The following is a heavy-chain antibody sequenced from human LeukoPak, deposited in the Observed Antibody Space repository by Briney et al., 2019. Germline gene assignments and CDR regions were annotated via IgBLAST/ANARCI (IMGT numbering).Heavy chain of an antibody. V-gene: IGHV3-11*01. Sequence: GGSLRLSCAASGFTFGDYYMSWIRQAPGKGLEWVSYISNSGNTIKEADSVKGRFTISRDNAQNSLYLQMKSLRAEDTAVYYCARYRVITNDYFDSWGQGTLVTVSS. CDR2: ISNSGNTI. CDR1: GFTFGDYY. D-gene: IGHD3-16*01. CDR3: ARYRVITNDYFDS. J-gene: IGHJ4*02.